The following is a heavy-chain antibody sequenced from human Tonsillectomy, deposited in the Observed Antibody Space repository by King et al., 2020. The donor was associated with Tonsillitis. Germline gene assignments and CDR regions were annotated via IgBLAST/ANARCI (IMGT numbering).Heavy chain of an antibody. CDR3: ATVDGNSTFDY. V-gene: IGHV3-23*04. D-gene: IGHD4-23*01. J-gene: IGHJ4*02. Sequence: VQLVESGGGLVQPGGSLTVSCAASRFTFSKYAMTWVRQAPGKGLEWVSSIGASGETTYYADSVKGRFTISRDNSKGTMYLQMNSMSAEDTALYYCATVDGNSTFDYWGQGTLVTVSS. CDR1: RFTFSKYA. CDR2: IGASGETT.